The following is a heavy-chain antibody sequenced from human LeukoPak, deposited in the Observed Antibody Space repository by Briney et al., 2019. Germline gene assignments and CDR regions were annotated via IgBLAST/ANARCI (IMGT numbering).Heavy chain of an antibody. Sequence: SETLSLTCTVSGGSISSSSYYWGWIRQPPGKGLEWIGSIYYSGSTYYNPSLKSRVTISVDTSKNQFSLKLSSVTAADTAVYYCARRFGETFYYYYGMDVWGKGTTVTVSS. CDR2: IYYSGST. CDR3: ARRFGETFYYYYGMDV. D-gene: IGHD3-10*01. CDR1: GGSISSSSYY. J-gene: IGHJ6*04. V-gene: IGHV4-39*07.